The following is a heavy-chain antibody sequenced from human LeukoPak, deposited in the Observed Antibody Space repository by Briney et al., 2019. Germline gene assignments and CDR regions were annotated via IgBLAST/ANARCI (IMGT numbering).Heavy chain of an antibody. CDR3: ARATWLPVGLYYYDSSGYYYYFDY. CDR1: GGSISNSGYS. J-gene: IGHJ4*02. CDR2: IYYSGST. D-gene: IGHD3-22*01. V-gene: IGHV4-39*07. Sequence: SETLSLTCTVSGGSISNSGYSWGWIRQPPGKGLKWIGSIYYSGSTNYNPSLKSRVTISVDTSKNQFSLKLSSVTAADTAVYYCARATWLPVGLYYYDSSGYYYYFDYWGQGTLVTVSS.